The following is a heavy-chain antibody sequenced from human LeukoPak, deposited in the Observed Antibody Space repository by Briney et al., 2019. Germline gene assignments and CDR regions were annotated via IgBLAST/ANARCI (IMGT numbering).Heavy chain of an antibody. CDR3: ARHGRGSCSGGSCYHQEY. J-gene: IGHJ4*02. CDR1: GYSFISYW. Sequence: GESLKISCEGSGYSFISYWIGWVRQMPGKGLEWMGIIYPGDSDTRYSPSFQGQVTISADKSTSTAYLQWSGLKASDSAMYYCARHGRGSCSGGSCYHQEYWGQGTLVTVSS. CDR2: IYPGDSDT. V-gene: IGHV5-51*01. D-gene: IGHD2-15*01.